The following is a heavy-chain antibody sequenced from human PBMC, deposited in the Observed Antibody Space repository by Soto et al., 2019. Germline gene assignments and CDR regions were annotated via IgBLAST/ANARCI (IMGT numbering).Heavy chain of an antibody. J-gene: IGHJ4*02. Sequence: PGGSLRLSCAASGFTFSGSAMHWGRQASGKGLEWVGRIRSKANSYATAYAASVKGRFTISRDDSKNTAYLQMNSLKTEDTAVYYCTRHSPYHYDSSGDDYWGQGTLVTVSS. D-gene: IGHD3-22*01. CDR1: GFTFSGSA. V-gene: IGHV3-73*01. CDR3: TRHSPYHYDSSGDDY. CDR2: IRSKANSYAT.